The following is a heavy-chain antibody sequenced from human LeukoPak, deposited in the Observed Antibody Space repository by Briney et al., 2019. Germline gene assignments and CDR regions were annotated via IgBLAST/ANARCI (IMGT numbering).Heavy chain of an antibody. D-gene: IGHD5-12*01. CDR3: AREYSRYSGTYYDY. Sequence: ASVKVSCKASGYTFTGHFIHWVRQAPGQGLEWMGWSNINSGDTNYAQKFQGRVTMTRDTSISTVYMELSRVRSDDTAVYYCAREYSRYSGTYYDYWGQGTLVTVS. CDR1: GYTFTGHF. CDR2: SNINSGDT. J-gene: IGHJ4*02. V-gene: IGHV1-2*02.